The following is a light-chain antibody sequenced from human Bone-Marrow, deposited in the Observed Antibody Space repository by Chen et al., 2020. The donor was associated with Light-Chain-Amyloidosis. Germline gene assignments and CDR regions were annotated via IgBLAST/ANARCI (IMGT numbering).Light chain of an antibody. CDR1: SCNNGINY. V-gene: IGLV1-47*01. Sequence: QSVLTQPPSASVTPGQRVTISCSGASCNNGINYVYWYQHFPGAAPNLLIHRNNRRHSGIPDRCAASNSGTSAFLAICGLRSEVEADYYGAAGNGSVGDYVDGTGTKVLVL. J-gene: IGLJ1*01. CDR2: RNN. CDR3: AAGNGSVGDYV.